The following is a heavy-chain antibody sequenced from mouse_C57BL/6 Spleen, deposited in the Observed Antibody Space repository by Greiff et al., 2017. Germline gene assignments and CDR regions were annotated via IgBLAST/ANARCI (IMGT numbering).Heavy chain of an antibody. CDR2: ISYDGSN. V-gene: IGHV3-6*01. J-gene: IGHJ2*01. Sequence: EVQRVESGPGLVKPSQSLSLTCSVTGYSITSGYYWNWIRQFPGNKLEWMGYISYDGSNNYNPSLKNRISITRDTSKNQFFLKLNSVTTEDTATYYCARDVGYPLFDYWGQGTTLTVSS. D-gene: IGHD2-2*01. CDR3: ARDVGYPLFDY. CDR1: GYSITSGYY.